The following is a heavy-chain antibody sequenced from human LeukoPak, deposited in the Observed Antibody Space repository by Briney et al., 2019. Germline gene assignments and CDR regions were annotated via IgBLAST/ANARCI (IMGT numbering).Heavy chain of an antibody. CDR1: GGIISSYS. Sequence: PSETLPHTCTVSGGIISSYSWSWIRQPTGKGLEWIGFIYYMGSTNNNLPLQSRVTISVDPSKHQYPLKMRNGTAADTVEFARTSGGNANFDYWGQGTLVTVSS. V-gene: IGHV4-59*01. J-gene: IGHJ4*02. D-gene: IGHD4-23*01. CDR3: TSGGNANFDY. CDR2: IYYMGST.